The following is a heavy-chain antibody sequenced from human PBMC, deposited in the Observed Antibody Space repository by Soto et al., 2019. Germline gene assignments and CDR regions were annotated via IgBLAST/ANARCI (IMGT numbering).Heavy chain of an antibody. Sequence: GGSLRLSCAASGFTFSSYAMHWVRQAPGKGLEWVAVISYDGSNKYYADSVKGRFTISRDNSKNTLYLQMNSLRAEDTAVYYCARAGYSTYYFDYWGQGTLVTVSS. J-gene: IGHJ4*02. CDR1: GFTFSSYA. D-gene: IGHD5-18*01. CDR3: ARAGYSTYYFDY. CDR2: ISYDGSNK. V-gene: IGHV3-30-3*01.